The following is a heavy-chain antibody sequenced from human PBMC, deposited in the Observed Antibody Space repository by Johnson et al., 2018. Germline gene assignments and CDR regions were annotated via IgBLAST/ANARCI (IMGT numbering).Heavy chain of an antibody. CDR2: ISWNSGSI. V-gene: IGHV3-9*01. Sequence: VQLVQSGGGLVQPGRSLRLSCAASGFTFDDYAMHWVRQAPGKGLEWVSGISWNSGSIGYADSVKGRFTISRDNAKNSLYLQMNSLRAEDTAVDYCAKDLFRYGDYYSYMDVWGKGTSVTVSS. CDR1: GFTFDDYA. D-gene: IGHD3-10*01. J-gene: IGHJ6*03. CDR3: AKDLFRYGDYYSYMDV.